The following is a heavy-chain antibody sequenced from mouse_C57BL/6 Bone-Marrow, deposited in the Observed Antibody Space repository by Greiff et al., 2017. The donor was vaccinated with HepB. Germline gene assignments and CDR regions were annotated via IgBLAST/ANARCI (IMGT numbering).Heavy chain of an antibody. Sequence: QVQLQQPGAELVKPGASVKMSCKASGYTFTSYWITWVKQRPGQGLEWIGDIYPGSGSTNYNEKFKSKATLTVDTSSSTAYMQLSSLTSEDSAVYCCGGEGTAQAFSIAYWGQGTLVTVSA. D-gene: IGHD3-2*02. CDR3: GGEGTAQAFSIAY. J-gene: IGHJ3*01. CDR2: IYPGSGST. CDR1: GYTFTSYW. V-gene: IGHV1-55*01.